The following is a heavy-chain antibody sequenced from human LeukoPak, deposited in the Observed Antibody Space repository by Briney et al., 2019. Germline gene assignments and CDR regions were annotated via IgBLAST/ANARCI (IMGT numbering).Heavy chain of an antibody. Sequence: GGSLRLSCAASGFTFSSYNMNWVRQAPGKGLEWVSYISSSTSTIFYADSVKGRFTISRDNAENSLYLQMNSLRAEDTAVYYCAKGWMATIWGLFDYWGQGTLVTVSS. CDR2: ISSSTSTI. CDR1: GFTFSSYN. V-gene: IGHV3-48*04. CDR3: AKGWMATIWGLFDY. J-gene: IGHJ4*02. D-gene: IGHD5-24*01.